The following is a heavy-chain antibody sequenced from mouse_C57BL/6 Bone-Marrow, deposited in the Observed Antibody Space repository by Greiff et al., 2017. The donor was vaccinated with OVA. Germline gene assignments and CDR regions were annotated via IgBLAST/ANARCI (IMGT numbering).Heavy chain of an antibody. Sequence: VQLQQSGAELVRPGTSVKVSCKASGYAFTNYLIEWVKQRPGQGLEWIGVINPGSGGTNYNEKFKGKATLTADKSSSTAYMQLSSLTSEDSAVYFCASGDGYYCFFAYRGQGTLVTVSA. J-gene: IGHJ3*01. CDR3: ASGDGYYCFFAY. CDR2: INPGSGGT. V-gene: IGHV1-54*01. CDR1: GYAFTNYL. D-gene: IGHD2-3*01.